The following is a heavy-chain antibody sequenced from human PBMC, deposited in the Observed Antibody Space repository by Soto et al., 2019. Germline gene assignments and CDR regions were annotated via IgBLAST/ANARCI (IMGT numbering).Heavy chain of an antibody. CDR3: AREGDIVVVPAAMDNRDYYYYGMDV. D-gene: IGHD2-2*01. Sequence: QVQLVQSGAEVKKPGASVKVSCKASGYTFTSYGISWVRQAPGQGLEWMGWISAYNGNTNYAQKLQGRVTMTTDTSTSTAYMELRSLRSDDTAVYYCAREGDIVVVPAAMDNRDYYYYGMDVWGQGTTVTVSS. J-gene: IGHJ6*02. V-gene: IGHV1-18*04. CDR1: GYTFTSYG. CDR2: ISAYNGNT.